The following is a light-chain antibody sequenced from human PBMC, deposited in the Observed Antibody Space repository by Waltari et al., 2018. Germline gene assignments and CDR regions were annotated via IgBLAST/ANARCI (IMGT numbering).Light chain of an antibody. V-gene: IGLV3-21*04. CDR2: YND. J-gene: IGLJ3*02. Sequence: SDVLTQTPSVSVAPGTTANITCGRQHIGSKSVHWYQQKAGQAPVLVIYYNDDRPSGIPARFTGSNSGNTATLTIRRVEAGDEADYYCQVWDDSTAQGVFGGGTTLTVL. CDR1: HIGSKS. CDR3: QVWDDSTAQGV.